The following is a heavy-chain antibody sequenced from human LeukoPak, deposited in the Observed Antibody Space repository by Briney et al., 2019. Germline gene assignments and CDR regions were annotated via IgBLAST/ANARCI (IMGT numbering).Heavy chain of an antibody. V-gene: IGHV4-39*07. Sequence: SETLSLTCTVSGGSISSSSYYWGWIRQPPGKGLEWIGSIYYSGSTYYNPSLKSRVTISVDRSKNQFSLKLSSVTAADTAVYYCARGPYYDFWSAVDYWGQGTLVTVSS. CDR3: ARGPYYDFWSAVDY. CDR2: IYYSGST. CDR1: GGSISSSSYY. J-gene: IGHJ4*02. D-gene: IGHD3-3*01.